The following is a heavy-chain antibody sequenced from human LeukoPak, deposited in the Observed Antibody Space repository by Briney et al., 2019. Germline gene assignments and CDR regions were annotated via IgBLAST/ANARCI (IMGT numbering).Heavy chain of an antibody. V-gene: IGHV3-30-3*01. D-gene: IGHD2-15*01. J-gene: IGHJ4*02. CDR2: ISYDGSNK. CDR1: GFTFSSYA. Sequence: GGSLRLSCAASGFTFSSYAMHWVRQAPGKGLEWVAVISYDGSNKYYADSVKGRFTISRDNSKNTLYLQMNSLRAEDTAVYYCAKGTGKYCSGGSCSSAFDYWGQGTLVTVSS. CDR3: AKGTGKYCSGGSCSSAFDY.